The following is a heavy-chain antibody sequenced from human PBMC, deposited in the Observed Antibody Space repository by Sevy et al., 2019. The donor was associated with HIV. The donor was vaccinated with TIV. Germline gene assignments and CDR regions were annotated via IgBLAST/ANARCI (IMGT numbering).Heavy chain of an antibody. D-gene: IGHD1-1*01. CDR3: ARHTLELEGETFDI. Sequence: GGCLRLSCAASGFTFSSYSMNWVRQAPGKGLEWLSYISSSSSTIYYADSVKGRFTISRDNAKNSLYLQMNSLRAEDTAASYCARHTLELEGETFDIWGQGTMVTVSS. CDR2: ISSSSSTI. V-gene: IGHV3-48*01. J-gene: IGHJ3*02. CDR1: GFTFSSYS.